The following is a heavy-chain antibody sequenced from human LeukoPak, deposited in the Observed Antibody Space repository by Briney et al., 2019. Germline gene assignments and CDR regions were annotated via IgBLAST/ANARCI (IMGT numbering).Heavy chain of an antibody. CDR3: ATHCGYCSGGSSYGMDV. Sequence: ASVKVSCKASGYTFTSYDINWVRQATGQGLEWMGWMNPNSGNTGYAQKFQGRVTMTRNTSISTAYMELSSLRSEDTAVYYCATHCGYCSGGSSYGMDVWGQGTTVTVSS. J-gene: IGHJ6*02. CDR2: MNPNSGNT. V-gene: IGHV1-8*01. D-gene: IGHD2-15*01. CDR1: GYTFTSYD.